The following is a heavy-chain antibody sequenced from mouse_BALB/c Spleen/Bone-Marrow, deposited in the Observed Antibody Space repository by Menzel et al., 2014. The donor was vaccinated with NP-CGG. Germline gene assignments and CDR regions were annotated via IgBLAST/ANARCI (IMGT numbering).Heavy chain of an antibody. CDR3: ARRSDYDYFDY. CDR2: INSGGRYA. D-gene: IGHD2-4*01. Sequence: EVQLVESGRDLVKPGGSLKLSCAASGFTFSNYGMSWVRQTPDKRLEWVATINSGGRYAFYPDSVKGRFTISRDNAKNPLYLQMSSLKSEDTAMYYCARRSDYDYFDYWGQGTTLTVSS. CDR1: GFTFSNYG. V-gene: IGHV5-6*01. J-gene: IGHJ2*01.